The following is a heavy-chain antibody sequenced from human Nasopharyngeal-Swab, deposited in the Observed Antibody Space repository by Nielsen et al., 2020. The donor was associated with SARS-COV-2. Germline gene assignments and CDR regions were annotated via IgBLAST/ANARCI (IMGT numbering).Heavy chain of an antibody. J-gene: IGHJ4*02. Sequence: ASVQVSCKASGYTFTSYYMHWVRQAPGQGLEWMGIINPSGGSTSYAQKFQGRVTMTRDTSTSTVYMELSSLRSEDTAVYYCARAKRETARAEPGDYWGQGTLVTVSS. CDR2: INPSGGST. CDR1: GYTFTSYY. V-gene: IGHV1-46*01. CDR3: ARAKRETARAEPGDY. D-gene: IGHD1-14*01.